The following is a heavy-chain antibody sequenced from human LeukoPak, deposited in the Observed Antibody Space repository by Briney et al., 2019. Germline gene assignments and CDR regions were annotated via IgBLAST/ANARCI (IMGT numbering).Heavy chain of an antibody. CDR3: ARTYDFGRGPPGDAFDN. V-gene: IGHV3-48*01. Sequence: GGSLRLTCAASGFTFTIFGLNWVRQAPGKGPEWVSYIDARSGITYYADSVQGRFTLSRDNARESVFLQMDSLRVDDTAVYYCARTYDFGRGPPGDAFDNWGPGTWVIVSS. CDR2: IDARSGIT. J-gene: IGHJ3*02. CDR1: GFTFTIFG. D-gene: IGHD3-3*01.